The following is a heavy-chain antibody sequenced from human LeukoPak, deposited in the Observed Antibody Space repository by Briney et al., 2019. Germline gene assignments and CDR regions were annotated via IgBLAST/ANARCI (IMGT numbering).Heavy chain of an antibody. V-gene: IGHV3-23*01. J-gene: IGHJ4*02. CDR3: STTPGEELDY. CDR1: GFTFSSYA. Sequence: PGGSLRLSCAASGFTFSSYAMSWVRQAPGKGLEWVSAISGSGGSTYYADSVKGRFTISRDNSKNTLYLQMNSLRAEDTAVYYCSTTPGEELDYWGQGTLVTVSS. CDR2: ISGSGGST. D-gene: IGHD3-16*01.